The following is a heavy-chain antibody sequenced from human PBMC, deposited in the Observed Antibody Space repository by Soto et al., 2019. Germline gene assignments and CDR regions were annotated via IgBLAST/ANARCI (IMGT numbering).Heavy chain of an antibody. D-gene: IGHD2-21*01. CDR1: GGTFSTYS. V-gene: IGHV1-69*02. CDR2: IIPMLGVR. Sequence: QVQLVQSGAEVKKPGSSVKVSCKDSGGTFSTYSMFWVRQAPGQGLEWMGRIIPMLGVRNYAQRFQDRVTIIADKSTATVHMEMSSLRSEDTALYYCTIGSWSGEVFDIWGQGTMVTVSS. CDR3: TIGSWSGEVFDI. J-gene: IGHJ3*02.